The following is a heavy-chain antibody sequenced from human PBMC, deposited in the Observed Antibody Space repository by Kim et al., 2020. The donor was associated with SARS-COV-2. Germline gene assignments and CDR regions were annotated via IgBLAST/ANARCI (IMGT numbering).Heavy chain of an antibody. CDR2: IIPIFNTA. D-gene: IGHD4-4*01. Sequence: SVKVSCKASGGTFSNYAISWLRQAPGQRLEWVGGIIPIFNTADYAQKLQGRVTITADESTSTAYMDLSSLRSEDTAVYYCANTVNYPPHDYTNPHLPVKARYFDFWGQGTLVTVSS. CDR1: GGTFSNYA. CDR3: ANTVNYPPHDYTNPHLPVKARYFDF. V-gene: IGHV1-69*13. J-gene: IGHJ4*02.